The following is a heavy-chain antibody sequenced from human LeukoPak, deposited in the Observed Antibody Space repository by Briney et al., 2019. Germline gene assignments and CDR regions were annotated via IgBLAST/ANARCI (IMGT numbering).Heavy chain of an antibody. V-gene: IGHV4-39*02. D-gene: IGHD2-2*03. CDR1: GGSISSSSYY. CDR3: ARDGYCSSTSCPGLDY. Sequence: SETLSLTCTVSGGSISSSSYYWGWIRQPPGKGLEWIGSIYYSGSTYYNPSLKSRVTISVDTSKNQFSLKLSSVTAADTAVYYCARDGYCSSTSCPGLDYWGQGTLVTVSS. CDR2: IYYSGST. J-gene: IGHJ4*02.